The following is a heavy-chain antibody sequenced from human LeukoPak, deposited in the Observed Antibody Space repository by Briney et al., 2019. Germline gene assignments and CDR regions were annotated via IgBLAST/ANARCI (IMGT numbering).Heavy chain of an antibody. Sequence: SQTLSLTCAISGDSVSRNSAAWNWIRQSPSRGLEWLGRTYYRSKWYADYAVSLKGRITINADASTNPFSLRLNSVTPDDTAVYYCAGALSVAAIHLYGMDVWGQGTTVTVSS. CDR2: TYYRSKWYA. D-gene: IGHD5-12*01. V-gene: IGHV6-1*01. CDR3: AGALSVAAIHLYGMDV. CDR1: GDSVSRNSAA. J-gene: IGHJ6*02.